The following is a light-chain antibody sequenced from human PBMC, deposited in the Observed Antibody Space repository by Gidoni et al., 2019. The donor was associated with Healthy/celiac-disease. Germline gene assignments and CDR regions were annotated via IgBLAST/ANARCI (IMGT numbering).Light chain of an antibody. CDR2: YDD. CDR1: SSNIGKNA. Sequence: SSNIGKNAVNWYQQFLGKAPKLLIYYDDLLPSGVSDRFSGSRSGTSASLAISGLQSEDEADYYCAAWDDSLNGLVFGGGTKLTGL. V-gene: IGLV1-36*01. J-gene: IGLJ2*01. CDR3: AAWDDSLNGLV.